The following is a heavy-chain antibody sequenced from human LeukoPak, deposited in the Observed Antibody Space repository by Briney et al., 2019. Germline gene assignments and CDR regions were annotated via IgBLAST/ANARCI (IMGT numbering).Heavy chain of an antibody. D-gene: IGHD6-13*01. V-gene: IGHV4-39*07. Sequence: SETLSLTCTVSSGSITNSNYYWGWIRQPPGKGLEWIGEINHSGSTNYNPSLKSRVTISVATSKNQFSLKLSSVTAADTAVYYCARRYSSSRFDPWGQGTLVTVSS. J-gene: IGHJ5*02. CDR1: SGSITNSNYY. CDR2: INHSGST. CDR3: ARRYSSSRFDP.